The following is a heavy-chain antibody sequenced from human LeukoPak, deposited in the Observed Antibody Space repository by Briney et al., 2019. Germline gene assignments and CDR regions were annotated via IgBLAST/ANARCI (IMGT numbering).Heavy chain of an antibody. Sequence: GGSLRLSCAASGFTFSSYWMSWVRQAPGKGLEWVANIKQDGSEKYYVDSVKGRLTISRDNSKNTLYLQMNSLRAEDTAVYYCAREDSGDYIYHSWGQGTLVTVSS. CDR1: GFTFSSYW. CDR3: AREDSGDYIYHS. D-gene: IGHD4-17*01. CDR2: IKQDGSEK. J-gene: IGHJ4*02. V-gene: IGHV3-7*01.